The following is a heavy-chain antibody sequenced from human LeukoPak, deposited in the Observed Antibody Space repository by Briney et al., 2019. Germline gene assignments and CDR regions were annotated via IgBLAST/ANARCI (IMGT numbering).Heavy chain of an antibody. D-gene: IGHD5-18*01. Sequence: SETLPLTCTVSGGSISSGGYYWSWIRQHPGKGLEWIGYIYYSGSTYYNPSLKSRVTISVDTSKNQFSLKLSSVTAADTAVYYCARNVDTATGGGFDYWGQGTLVTVSS. J-gene: IGHJ4*02. CDR2: IYYSGST. CDR1: GGSISSGGYY. V-gene: IGHV4-31*03. CDR3: ARNVDTATGGGFDY.